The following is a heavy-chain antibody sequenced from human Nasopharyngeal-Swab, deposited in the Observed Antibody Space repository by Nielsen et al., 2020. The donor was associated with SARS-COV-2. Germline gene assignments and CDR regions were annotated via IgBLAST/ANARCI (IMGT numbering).Heavy chain of an antibody. J-gene: IGHJ4*02. CDR1: GFAFSDYS. Sequence: GESLKISCAASGFAFSDYSMDWVRQAPGKGLEWVSYITSSSSTRYYADSVKGRFTVSRDNAKNSLYLQMNSLKTEDTAVYYCTTDRGWGYFDYWGQGTLVTVSS. D-gene: IGHD3-16*01. V-gene: IGHV3-48*01. CDR2: ITSSSSTR. CDR3: TTDRGWGYFDY.